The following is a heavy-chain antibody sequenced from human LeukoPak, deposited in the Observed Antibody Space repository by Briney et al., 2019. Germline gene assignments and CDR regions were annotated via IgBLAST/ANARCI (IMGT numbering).Heavy chain of an antibody. CDR2: IYYSGST. V-gene: IGHV4-39*07. D-gene: IGHD3-16*01. J-gene: IGHJ4*02. CDR3: ARENSYGYVRFSYFDY. CDR1: GGSISSSSYY. Sequence: SETLSLTCTVSGGSISSSSYYWGWIRQPPGKGLEWIGSIYYSGSTYYNPSLKSRVTISVDTSKNQFSLKLSSVTAADTAVYYCARENSYGYVRFSYFDYWRLGTLVTVCS.